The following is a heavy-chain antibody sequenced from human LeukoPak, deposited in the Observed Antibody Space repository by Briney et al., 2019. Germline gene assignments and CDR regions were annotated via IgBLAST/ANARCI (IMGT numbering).Heavy chain of an antibody. V-gene: IGHV4-59*01. CDR3: ARERGFWSGYDY. Sequence: SETLSLTCTVSGGSISSYYWSWIRQPPGKGLEWIGYIYYSGSTNYNPSLKSRVTISVDTPKNQFSLKLSSVTAADTAVYYCARERGFWSGYDYWGQGTLVTVAS. CDR2: IYYSGST. J-gene: IGHJ4*02. D-gene: IGHD3-3*01. CDR1: GGSISSYY.